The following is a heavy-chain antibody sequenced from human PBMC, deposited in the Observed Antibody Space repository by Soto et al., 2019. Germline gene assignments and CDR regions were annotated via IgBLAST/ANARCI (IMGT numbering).Heavy chain of an antibody. V-gene: IGHV3-23*01. D-gene: IGHD3-22*01. Sequence: PGGSLRLSCAASGFTFSSYAMSWVRQAPGKGLEWVSAISGSGGSTYYADSVKGRFTISRDNSKNTLYLQMNSLRAEDTAVYYCANAESSGYYSWYFQHWGRGTLVTVSS. CDR1: GFTFSSYA. J-gene: IGHJ1*01. CDR3: ANAESSGYYSWYFQH. CDR2: ISGSGGST.